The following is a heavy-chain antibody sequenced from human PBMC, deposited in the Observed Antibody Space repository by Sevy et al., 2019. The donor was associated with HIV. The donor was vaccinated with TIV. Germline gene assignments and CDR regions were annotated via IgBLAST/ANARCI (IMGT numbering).Heavy chain of an antibody. CDR2: ISSSSSTI. Sequence: GGSLRLSCAASGFTFSSYSMNWVRQAPGKGLEWVSYISSSSSTIYYADSVKGRFTISRDNAKNSLYLHMNSLRDEDTAVYYCARTYYYDSSGHDAFDIWGQGTMVTVSS. CDR3: ARTYYYDSSGHDAFDI. CDR1: GFTFSSYS. V-gene: IGHV3-48*02. D-gene: IGHD3-22*01. J-gene: IGHJ3*02.